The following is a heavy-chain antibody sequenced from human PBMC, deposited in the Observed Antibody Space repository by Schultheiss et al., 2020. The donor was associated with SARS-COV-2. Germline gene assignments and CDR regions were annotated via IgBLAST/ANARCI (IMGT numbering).Heavy chain of an antibody. Sequence: SETLSLTCAVSGGSISSSNWWSWVRQPPGKGLEWIGSIYYSGSTYYNPSLKSRVTISVDTSKNQFSLKLSSVTAADTAVYYCATNLIAVAGIVFDYWGQGTLVTVSS. V-gene: IGHV4-39*01. CDR2: IYYSGST. CDR1: GGSISSSNW. D-gene: IGHD6-19*01. J-gene: IGHJ4*02. CDR3: ATNLIAVAGIVFDY.